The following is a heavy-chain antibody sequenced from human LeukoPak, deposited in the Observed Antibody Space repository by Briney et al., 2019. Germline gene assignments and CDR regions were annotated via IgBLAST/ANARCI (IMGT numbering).Heavy chain of an antibody. Sequence: PSGTLSLTCAVSGGSISSSNWWSWVRQPPGKGLEWIGEIYHSGSTNYNPSLKSRVTISVDKSKNQFSLKLSSVTAADTAVYYCARVQDATYYYDSSGDDAFDIWGQGTMVTVSS. CDR2: IYHSGST. CDR3: ARVQDATYYYDSSGDDAFDI. J-gene: IGHJ3*02. D-gene: IGHD3-22*01. V-gene: IGHV4-4*02. CDR1: GGSISSSNW.